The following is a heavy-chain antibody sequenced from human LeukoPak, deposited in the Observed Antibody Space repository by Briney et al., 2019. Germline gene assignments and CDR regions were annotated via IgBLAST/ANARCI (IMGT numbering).Heavy chain of an antibody. CDR1: GFTFSSYW. CDR3: ARRAYYYDSSGYSL. J-gene: IGHJ4*02. V-gene: IGHV3-7*01. CDR2: IKQDGSEK. Sequence: PGGSLRLYCAASGFTFSSYWMSWVRHAPGKGLEWVANIKQDGSEKYYVDSVKGRFTISRDNAKNSLYLQMNSLRAEDTAVYYCARRAYYYDSSGYSLWGQGTLVTVSS. D-gene: IGHD3-22*01.